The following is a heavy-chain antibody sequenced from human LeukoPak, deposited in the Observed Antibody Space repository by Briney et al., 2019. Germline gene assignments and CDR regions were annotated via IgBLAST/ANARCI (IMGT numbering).Heavy chain of an antibody. D-gene: IGHD6-6*01. CDR1: GGSISGYY. Sequence: KASETLSLTCTVSGGSISGYYWSWIRQPPGKGLEWIGYIYYSGSTNYNPSLKSRLTVSIDTSENQFSLKLSSVTAADTAVYYCARGYSSSSGRRAFDIWGQGTMVTVSS. V-gene: IGHV4-59*08. J-gene: IGHJ3*02. CDR3: ARGYSSSSGRRAFDI. CDR2: IYYSGST.